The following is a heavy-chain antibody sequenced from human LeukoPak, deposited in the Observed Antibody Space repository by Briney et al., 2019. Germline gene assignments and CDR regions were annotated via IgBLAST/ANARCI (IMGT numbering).Heavy chain of an antibody. CDR1: GFTFRRYA. J-gene: IGHJ4*02. CDR2: MSGSGGST. CDR3: PKGTPNQNRFLEWLFSHYFDY. D-gene: IGHD3-3*01. V-gene: IGHV3-23*01. Sequence: GGTLRLSCAASGFTFRRYAMSSVRQAPGKGLEGVSAMSGSGGSTEYADSVKGRVNIPRDNTKTNMYLQMNRLRAGDTSVYYWPKGTPNQNRFLEWLFSHYFDYWGQGTLVTVSS.